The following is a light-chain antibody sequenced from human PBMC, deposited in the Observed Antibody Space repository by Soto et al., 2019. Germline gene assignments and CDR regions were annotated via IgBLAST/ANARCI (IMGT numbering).Light chain of an antibody. Sequence: EIVLTQSPGTLSLSPGEGATLSCRASQSVSSSYIAWYQQRPGQTPSLLIYGASTRATGIPDRFSGSGSGTHFTPTISSLQSEDCAIYYCQQYHTWPITFGGGTKVDIK. CDR3: QQYHTWPIT. V-gene: IGKV3-20*01. CDR1: QSVSSSY. CDR2: GAS. J-gene: IGKJ4*01.